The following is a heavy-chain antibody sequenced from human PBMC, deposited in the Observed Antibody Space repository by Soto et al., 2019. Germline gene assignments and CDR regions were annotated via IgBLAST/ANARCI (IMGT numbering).Heavy chain of an antibody. D-gene: IGHD2-21*01. Sequence: PSETLSLTCTVSGGSISSYYWSWIRQPPGKGLEWIGYIYYSGSTNYNPSLKSRVTISVDTSKNQFSLKLSSVTAADTAVYYCARDSSRLPGYYYFDYWGQGTLVTVSS. CDR3: ARDSSRLPGYYYFDY. CDR1: GGSISSYY. J-gene: IGHJ4*02. V-gene: IGHV4-59*01. CDR2: IYYSGST.